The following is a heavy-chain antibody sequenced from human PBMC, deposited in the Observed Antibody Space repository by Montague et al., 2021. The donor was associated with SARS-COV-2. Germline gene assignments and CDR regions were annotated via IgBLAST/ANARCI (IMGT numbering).Heavy chain of an antibody. CDR3: AGGRYSSSWYGVLNWFDP. V-gene: IGHV4-34*01. D-gene: IGHD6-13*01. CDR1: GGSFSGYY. CDR2: INHSGST. J-gene: IGHJ5*02. Sequence: SETLSLTCAVYGGSFSGYYWSWIRQHPGKGLEWIGEINHSGSTNYNPSLKSRVTISVDTSKNQFSLKLSSVTAADTAVYYCAGGRYSSSWYGVLNWFDPWGQGTLVTVSS.